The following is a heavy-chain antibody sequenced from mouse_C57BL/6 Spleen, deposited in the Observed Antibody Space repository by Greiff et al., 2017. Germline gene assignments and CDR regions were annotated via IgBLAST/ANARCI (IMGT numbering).Heavy chain of an antibody. J-gene: IGHJ2*01. CDR1: GFNIHDDY. D-gene: IGHD2-3*01. CDR3: TAGDDFDY. CDR2: IDPENGDT. Sequence: VQLQQSGAELVRPGASVKLSCTASGFNIHDDYMHWVKQRPEQGLEWIAWIDPENGDTYYASTFQGQATITADTSYNTDYLQISSLTSEDTAVYNSTAGDDFDYWGQGTTLTVSS. V-gene: IGHV14-4*01.